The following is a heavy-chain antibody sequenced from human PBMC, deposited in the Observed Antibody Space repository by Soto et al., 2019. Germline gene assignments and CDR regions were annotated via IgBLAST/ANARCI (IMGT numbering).Heavy chain of an antibody. CDR2: MSHSGGT. D-gene: IGHD1-1*01. Sequence: QVQLQQWGAGLLKPSETLSLTCAVYGGFVTSGSYYGSWIRQPPGKGLEWIGEMSHSGGTHFNPSLKSRVSISVDTSKNQFTLKMSSVTAAGTAMYYCARVERGTATTVVDAFDIWGPGTMVTVSS. J-gene: IGHJ3*02. CDR3: ARVERGTATTVVDAFDI. CDR1: GGFVTSGSYY. V-gene: IGHV4-34*01.